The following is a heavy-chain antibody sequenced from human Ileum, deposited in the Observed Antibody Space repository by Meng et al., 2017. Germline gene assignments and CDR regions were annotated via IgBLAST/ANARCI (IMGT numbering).Heavy chain of an antibody. CDR1: SGSCICFY. CDR3: ATRSSDQATDY. V-gene: IGHV4-34*01. J-gene: IGHJ4*01. D-gene: IGHD2-2*01. CDR2: IDNSGST. Sequence: QARSPQVGAVLLRRADNLCRTFAVYSGSCICFYWLLTRQRPGRGLERGWEIDNSGSTNYSPSLRSRVTISRDTSKNQFSLKLSSVAAADTAVYYCATRSSDQATDYCGQGILTVSS.